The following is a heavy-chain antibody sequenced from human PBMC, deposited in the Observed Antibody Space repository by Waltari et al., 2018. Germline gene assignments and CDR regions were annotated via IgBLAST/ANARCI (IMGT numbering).Heavy chain of an antibody. Sequence: QVQLQESGPGLVKPSETLSLTCTVSGGSISSYYWSWIRQPPGKGLEWIGYIYYSGSTNYNPARKSRVTISVDTSKNQFSLKLSSVTAADTAVYYCARGGGAVAGTTSWDYWGQGTLVTVSS. CDR1: GGSISSYY. V-gene: IGHV4-59*01. D-gene: IGHD6-19*01. CDR2: IYYSGST. J-gene: IGHJ4*02. CDR3: ARGGGAVAGTTSWDY.